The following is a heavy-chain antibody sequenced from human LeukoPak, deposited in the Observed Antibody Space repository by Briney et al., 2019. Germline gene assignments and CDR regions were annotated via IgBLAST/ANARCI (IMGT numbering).Heavy chain of an antibody. Sequence: GGSLRLSCAASGFTFSSYWTQSVRQTPGEGLVWVSRINGAGSSISYADCVKGPVTISRDNAKNTLYLQMNNLRAEDTAVYYCARGGDYKNDYWGQGTLVTVSS. J-gene: IGHJ4*02. CDR1: GFTFSSYW. CDR3: ARGGDYKNDY. V-gene: IGHV3-74*01. D-gene: IGHD4-17*01. CDR2: INGAGSSI.